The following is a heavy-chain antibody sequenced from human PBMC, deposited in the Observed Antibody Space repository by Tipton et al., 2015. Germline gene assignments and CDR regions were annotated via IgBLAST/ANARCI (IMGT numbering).Heavy chain of an antibody. V-gene: IGHV4-59*08. Sequence: GLVKPSETLSLTCTVSGGSFSDYYWSWIRQPPGKELEWIGYIQYSGSTNYNPSLKSRVTISVDTSKTQFSLKMTSVTAADTAVYYCACQDYDSLTRDYQTVDYWGQGTLVTVSS. D-gene: IGHD3-9*01. CDR3: ACQDYDSLTRDYQTVDY. J-gene: IGHJ4*02. CDR2: IQYSGST. CDR1: GGSFSDYY.